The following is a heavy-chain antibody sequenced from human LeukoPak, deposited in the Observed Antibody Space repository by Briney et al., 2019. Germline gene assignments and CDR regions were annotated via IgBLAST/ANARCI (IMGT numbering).Heavy chain of an antibody. Sequence: GGSLRLSCAASGFTFSSYWMHWVRQAPGKGLEWVSLISGSGGSTYYADSVKGRFTISRDNSKNTLYLQMNSLRAEDTAVYYCAKDRGDYGGIFDYWGQGTLVTVSS. CDR3: AKDRGDYGGIFDY. D-gene: IGHD4-23*01. CDR1: GFTFSSYW. V-gene: IGHV3-23*01. CDR2: ISGSGGST. J-gene: IGHJ4*02.